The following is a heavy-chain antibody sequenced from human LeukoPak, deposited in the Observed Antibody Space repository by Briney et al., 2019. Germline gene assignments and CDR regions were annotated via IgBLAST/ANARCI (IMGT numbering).Heavy chain of an antibody. Sequence: GGSLRLSCAASGFTFSSYDMHWVREAPGKGLVGVAVISYDGSNKYYADSVKGRFTISRDNSMSTLYLQMNSLRAEDTAVYYCASSLPRYSSSWYLFIYWGQGTLVTVSS. CDR1: GFTFSSYD. CDR2: ISYDGSNK. D-gene: IGHD6-13*01. J-gene: IGHJ4*02. V-gene: IGHV3-30*03. CDR3: ASSLPRYSSSWYLFIY.